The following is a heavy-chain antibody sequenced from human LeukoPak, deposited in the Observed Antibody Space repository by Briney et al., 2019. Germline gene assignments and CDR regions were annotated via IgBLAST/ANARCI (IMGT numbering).Heavy chain of an antibody. CDR3: ARRNDYSNYLPSDKNYYYGMDV. Sequence: SVKVSCKASGGTFSSYAISWVRQAPGQGLEWMGGIIPIFGTANYAQKFQGRVTITADESTSTAYMELSSLRSEDTAVYYCARRNDYSNYLPSDKNYYYGMDVWGQGTTVTVSS. V-gene: IGHV1-69*13. CDR2: IIPIFGTA. D-gene: IGHD4-11*01. J-gene: IGHJ6*02. CDR1: GGTFSSYA.